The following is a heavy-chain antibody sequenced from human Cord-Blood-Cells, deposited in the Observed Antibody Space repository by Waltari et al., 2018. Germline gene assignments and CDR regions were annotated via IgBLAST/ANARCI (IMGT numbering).Heavy chain of an antibody. Sequence: SISSSSYYWGWIRQPPGKGLEWIGSIYYSGSTYYNPSLKSRVTISVDTSKNQFSLKLSSVTAADTAVYYCARRRSSSWYMGYYFDYWGQGTLVTVSS. D-gene: IGHD6-13*01. J-gene: IGHJ4*02. CDR2: IYYSGST. V-gene: IGHV4-39*01. CDR3: ARRRSSSWYMGYYFDY. CDR1: SISSSSYY.